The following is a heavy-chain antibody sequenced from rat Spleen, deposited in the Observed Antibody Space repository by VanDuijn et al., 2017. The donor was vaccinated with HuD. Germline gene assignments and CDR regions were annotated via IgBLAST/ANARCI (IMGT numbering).Heavy chain of an antibody. CDR2: ISYDGSSS. V-gene: IGHV5-29*01. CDR1: GFTFSNYG. D-gene: IGHD1-11*01. J-gene: IGHJ2*01. CDR3: ARHGAEGTYFDY. Sequence: EVQLVESGGGLVQPGRSLKLSCAASGFTFSNYGMAWVCQAPTKGLEWVATISYDGSSSYYRGSVKGRFTISRDNAKSTLYLQMDSLRSEDTATCYYARHGAEGTYFDYWGQGVMVTVSS.